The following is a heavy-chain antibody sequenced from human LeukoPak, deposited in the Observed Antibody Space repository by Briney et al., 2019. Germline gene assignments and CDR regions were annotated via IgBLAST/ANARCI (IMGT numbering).Heavy chain of an antibody. CDR3: ARDAVSSSWYDFDY. J-gene: IGHJ4*02. D-gene: IGHD6-13*01. CDR2: IYHSGST. CDR1: GYSISSGYY. Sequence: SETLSLTCAVSGYSISSGYYWGWIRQPPGKGLGWIGSIYHSGSTYYNPSLKSRVTISVDTSKNQFSLKLSSVTAADTAVYYCARDAVSSSWYDFDYWGQGTLVTVSS. V-gene: IGHV4-38-2*02.